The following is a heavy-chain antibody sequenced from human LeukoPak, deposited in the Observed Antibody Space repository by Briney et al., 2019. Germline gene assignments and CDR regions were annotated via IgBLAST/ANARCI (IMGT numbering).Heavy chain of an antibody. Sequence: PGWSLRLSCAASGFTFSNYGMSWVRQAPGKGLEWVSSISKRGGSTYYADSVKGRFTISRDSSKNTLHLQMNTLRAEDTAVYYCAKVKGGSGPFDDWGQGTLVTVSS. J-gene: IGHJ4*02. CDR2: ISKRGGST. V-gene: IGHV3-23*01. CDR3: AKVKGGSGPFDD. D-gene: IGHD6-19*01. CDR1: GFTFSNYG.